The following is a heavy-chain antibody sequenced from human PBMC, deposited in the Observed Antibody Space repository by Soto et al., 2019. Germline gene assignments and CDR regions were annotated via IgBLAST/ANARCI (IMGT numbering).Heavy chain of an antibody. D-gene: IGHD3-22*01. CDR1: GFTFSSYE. CDR2: ISSSGSTI. Sequence: SLRLSCAASGFTFSSYEMNWVRQAPGKGLEWVSYISSSGSTIYYADSVKGRFTISRDNAKNSLYLQMNSLRAEDTAVYYCARDSYDSSGYTPSYFDYWGQGTLVTVSS. J-gene: IGHJ4*02. CDR3: ARDSYDSSGYTPSYFDY. V-gene: IGHV3-48*03.